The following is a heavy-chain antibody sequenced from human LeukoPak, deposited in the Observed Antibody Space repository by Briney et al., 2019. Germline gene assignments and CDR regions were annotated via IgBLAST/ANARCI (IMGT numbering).Heavy chain of an antibody. CDR1: GYTLSDYY. J-gene: IGHJ5*02. Sequence: ASVKVSCKTSGYTLSDYYMHWVRQAPGRGLEWMGWINPKSGDTKYAQRFLGRVTMASDSSSSTGYMELSSLRFDDTAVYYCARDVGHCSSISWYWFDPWGPGTLVTVSS. D-gene: IGHD2-2*03. CDR2: INPKSGDT. CDR3: ARDVGHCSSISWYWFDP. V-gene: IGHV1-2*02.